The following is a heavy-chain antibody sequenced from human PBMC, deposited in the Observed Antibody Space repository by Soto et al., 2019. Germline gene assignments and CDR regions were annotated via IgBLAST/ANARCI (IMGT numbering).Heavy chain of an antibody. Sequence: QVQLVQSGAEVKKPGSSVKVSCKASGGTFSTSTFTWVRQAPGQGLEWMGRTIPILDVADYAQAFQGRVTITADKSTSTAYRELTRMTAKGTAVYYCARDSPIGSTYSGYDAIDSWGQGTLVTVSS. V-gene: IGHV1-69*08. J-gene: IGHJ4*02. CDR2: TIPILDVA. D-gene: IGHD5-12*01. CDR1: GGTFSTST. CDR3: ARDSPIGSTYSGYDAIDS.